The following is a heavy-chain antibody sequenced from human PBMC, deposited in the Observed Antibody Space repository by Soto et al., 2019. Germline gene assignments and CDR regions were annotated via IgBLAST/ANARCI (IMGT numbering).Heavy chain of an antibody. CDR1: AGSISSCGYY. Sequence: PFEALSLTCSVCAGSISSCGYYWCRIRQTPGKGLEWIGEINHRGSTNYNPSLKSRVTISVDTSKNQFSLKLSSVTAADTAVYYCARAPIVVVPAAIGHWFDPWGQGTLVTVSS. J-gene: IGHJ5*02. V-gene: IGHV4-39*07. D-gene: IGHD2-2*01. CDR3: ARAPIVVVPAAIGHWFDP. CDR2: INHRGST.